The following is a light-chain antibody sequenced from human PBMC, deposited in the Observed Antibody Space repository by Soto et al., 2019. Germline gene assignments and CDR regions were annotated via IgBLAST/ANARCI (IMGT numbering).Light chain of an antibody. CDR3: CSYAGSYTGV. Sequence: QSALTQPRSVSGSPGQSVTISCTGTSSDVGGYNYVSWYQQHPGKAPKVMIFDVSKRPSGVPDRFSGSKSGNTASLTISGLQAEDEADYYCCSYAGSYTGVFGGGANSPS. V-gene: IGLV2-11*01. CDR2: DVS. CDR1: SSDVGGYNY. J-gene: IGLJ2*01.